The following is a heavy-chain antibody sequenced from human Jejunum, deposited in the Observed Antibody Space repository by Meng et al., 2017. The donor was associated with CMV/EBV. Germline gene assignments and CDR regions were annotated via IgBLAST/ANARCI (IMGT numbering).Heavy chain of an antibody. J-gene: IGHJ4*02. D-gene: IGHD3-22*01. CDR3: ARSMYDSTRGFEY. V-gene: IGHV4-4*07. Sequence: QVRLQEWGQVMVTPSETLSFPWSVSVGSISFDYWNWIRKPAGKGLGLIGRISANGNTDYISSLKSRVTMSVDTSKNQFSLTLTSVTAADTAVYFCARSMYDSTRGFEYWGRGIPVTVSS. CDR2: ISANGNT. CDR1: VGSISFDY.